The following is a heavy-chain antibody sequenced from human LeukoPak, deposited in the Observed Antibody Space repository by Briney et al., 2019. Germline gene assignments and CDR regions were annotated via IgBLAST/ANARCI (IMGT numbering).Heavy chain of an antibody. V-gene: IGHV3-53*01. CDR1: GFTFSSYS. J-gene: IGHJ4*02. CDR2: IYTNDRT. CDR3: ARSLVAAARFDY. D-gene: IGHD2-2*01. Sequence: GGSLRLSCAASGFTFSSYSMNWVRQAPGKWLEWVSAIYTNDRTYSADSVKGRFTISRDNSKNTLNLQMNSLKAEDTAVYYCARSLVAAARFDYWGQGTLVTVSS.